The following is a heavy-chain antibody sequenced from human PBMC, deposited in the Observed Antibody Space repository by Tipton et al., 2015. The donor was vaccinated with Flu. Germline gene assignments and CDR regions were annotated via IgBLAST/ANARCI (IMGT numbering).Heavy chain of an antibody. CDR3: ACDLGIVGPSDV. V-gene: IGHV3-66*02. CDR2: IYSGDRT. D-gene: IGHD3-16*02. CDR1: GLTVSTAF. J-gene: IGHJ6*02. Sequence: SGLTVSTAFMSWVRQAPGKGLEWVSLIYSGDRTYYADSAKGLFTVSRDSSKNTLYLQMNSLRTEDTAVYFCACDLGIVGPSDVWGQGTTVTVSS.